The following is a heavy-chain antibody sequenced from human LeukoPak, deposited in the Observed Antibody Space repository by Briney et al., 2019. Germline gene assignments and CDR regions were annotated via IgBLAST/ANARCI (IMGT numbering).Heavy chain of an antibody. D-gene: IGHD3-22*01. V-gene: IGHV3-30-3*01. CDR2: ISYDGSNK. Sequence: PGGSLRLSCAASGFTFSSYAMHWVRQAPGKGLEWVAVISYDGSNKYYADSVKGRFTISRDNSKNTLYLQMNNLRAEDTAVYFCARVISMINGVGDYWGQGTLVTVSS. J-gene: IGHJ4*02. CDR3: ARVISMINGVGDY. CDR1: GFTFSSYA.